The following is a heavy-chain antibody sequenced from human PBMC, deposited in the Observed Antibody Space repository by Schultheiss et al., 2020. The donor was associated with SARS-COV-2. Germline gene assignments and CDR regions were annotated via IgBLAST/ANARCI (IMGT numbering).Heavy chain of an antibody. D-gene: IGHD1-7*01. CDR3: ALWYNWNYGGYYYYYYMDV. J-gene: IGHJ6*03. V-gene: IGHV1-69*04. CDR1: GGTFSSYA. CDR2: IIPILGIA. Sequence: SVKXSCKASGGTFSSYAISWVRQAPGQGLEWMGRIIPILGIANYAQKFQGRVTITADKSTSTAYMELSSLRSEDTAVYYCALWYNWNYGGYYYYYYMDVWGKGTTVTVSS.